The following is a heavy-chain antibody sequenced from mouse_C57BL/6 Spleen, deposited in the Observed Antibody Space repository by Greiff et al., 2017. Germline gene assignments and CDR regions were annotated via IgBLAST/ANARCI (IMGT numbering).Heavy chain of an antibody. CDR3: ASKRWSLPGWYFDV. J-gene: IGHJ1*03. V-gene: IGHV3-8*01. Sequence: VQGVESGPGLAKPSQTLSLTCSVTGYSITSDYWNWIRKFPGNKLEYMGYISYSGSTYYNPSLKSRISITRDTSKNQYYLQLNSVPTEDAATYYCASKRWSLPGWYFDVWGTGTTVTVSS. CDR2: ISYSGST. D-gene: IGHD1-1*02. CDR1: GYSITSDY.